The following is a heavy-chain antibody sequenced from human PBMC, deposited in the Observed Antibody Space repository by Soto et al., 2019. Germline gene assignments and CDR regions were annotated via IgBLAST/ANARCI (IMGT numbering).Heavy chain of an antibody. Sequence: ASVKVSCKDSGGTSRNYVISWVRQAPGQRLEWMGWINAGNGNTKYSQKFQGRVTITRDTPASTAYMELSSLRSEDTAVYYCARAVAVPADFDYWGQGTLVTVSS. CDR3: ARAVAVPADFDY. J-gene: IGHJ4*02. D-gene: IGHD6-19*01. V-gene: IGHV1-3*01. CDR2: INAGNGNT. CDR1: GGTSRNYV.